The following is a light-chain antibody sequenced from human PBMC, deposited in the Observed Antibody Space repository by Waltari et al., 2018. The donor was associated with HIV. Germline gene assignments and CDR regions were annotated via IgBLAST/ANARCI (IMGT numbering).Light chain of an antibody. CDR2: GNS. CDR1: CAAIAAGCA. CDR3: QSYDSSLSGSGV. V-gene: IGLV1-40*01. Sequence: LHTQPPTVAGAPRYQLTVSYTGRCAAIAAGCASHCTQQLPGTAPKLLIYGNSNRPSGVPDRFSGSKSGTSASLAITGLQAEDEADYYCQSYDSSLSGSGVFGGGTKLTVL. J-gene: IGLJ3*02.